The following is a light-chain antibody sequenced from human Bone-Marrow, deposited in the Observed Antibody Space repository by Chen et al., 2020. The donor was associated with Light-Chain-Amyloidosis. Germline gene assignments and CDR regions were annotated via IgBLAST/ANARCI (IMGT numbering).Light chain of an antibody. CDR2: DDS. Sequence: SYVLTHPSSVSVAPGQTATMACGGNNIGSTSVHWYQQSPGQAPLLLVYDDSDRPSGIPERLSGSNSGNTATLTISRVEAGDEADYYCQVWDRSSDRPVFGGGTKLTVL. V-gene: IGLV3-21*02. CDR3: QVWDRSSDRPV. CDR1: NIGSTS. J-gene: IGLJ3*02.